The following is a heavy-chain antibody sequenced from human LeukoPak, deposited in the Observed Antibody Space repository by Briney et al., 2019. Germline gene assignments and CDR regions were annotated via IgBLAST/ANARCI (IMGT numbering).Heavy chain of an antibody. CDR1: GGSISSYY. CDR2: IYYSGST. CDR3: ARGATVVIDY. J-gene: IGHJ4*02. Sequence: SENLSVTCPDSGGSISSYYWGWIRQPPGKGLEWTGYIYYSGSTNYNPSLKSRVTISVDTSKNQFSLKLSSVTAADTAVYYCARGATVVIDYWGQGTLVTVSS. D-gene: IGHD4-23*01. V-gene: IGHV4-59*01.